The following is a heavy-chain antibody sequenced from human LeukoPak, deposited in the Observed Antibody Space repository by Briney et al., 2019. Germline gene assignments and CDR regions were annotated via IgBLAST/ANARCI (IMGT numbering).Heavy chain of an antibody. D-gene: IGHD3-22*01. CDR1: GGSISSSSYY. Sequence: SETLSLTCTVSGGSISSSSYYWGWIRQPPGKGLEWIRSIYYSGSTYYNPSLKSRVTMSVDTSKNQFSLKLSSVTAADTAVYYCASDYYDSSAVVYWGQGTLVTVSS. CDR3: ASDYYDSSAVVY. V-gene: IGHV4-39*07. J-gene: IGHJ4*02. CDR2: IYYSGST.